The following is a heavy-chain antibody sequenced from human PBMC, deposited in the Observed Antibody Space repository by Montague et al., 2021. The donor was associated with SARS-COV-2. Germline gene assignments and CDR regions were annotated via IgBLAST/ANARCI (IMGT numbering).Heavy chain of an antibody. Sequence: PALVKPTQTLTLTCTFSGFSLSTSGMCVSWIRQPPGKALEWLTLIDWDDGKYYSTSLKTRLTISKDTSKNQVVLTMTNMDPVDTATYYCARSYGTTVVTRAFDYWGQGTLATVSS. V-gene: IGHV2-70*01. CDR1: GFSLSTSGMC. D-gene: IGHD4-23*01. CDR2: IDWDDGK. J-gene: IGHJ4*02. CDR3: ARSYGTTVVTRAFDY.